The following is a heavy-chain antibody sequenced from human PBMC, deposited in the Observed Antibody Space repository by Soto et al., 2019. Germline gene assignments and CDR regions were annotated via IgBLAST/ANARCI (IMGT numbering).Heavy chain of an antibody. D-gene: IGHD6-6*01. Sequence: QVPLVQSGAEVKKPGASVKVSCKASGYTFSSYGISWVRQAPGQGLEWMGWISAYNGNTRYAQKLQGRVTMTTDTSTSTVYMEVRSLRSDDTAVYYCAREXDXSXXSSSESLQHWGQGTLLTVSS. CDR3: AREXDXSXXSSSESLQH. J-gene: IGHJ1*01. CDR1: GYTFSSYG. CDR2: ISAYNGNT. V-gene: IGHV1-18*01.